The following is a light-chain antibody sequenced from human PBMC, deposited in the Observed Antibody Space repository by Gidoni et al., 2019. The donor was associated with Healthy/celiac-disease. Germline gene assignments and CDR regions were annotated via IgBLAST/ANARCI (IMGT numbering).Light chain of an antibody. J-gene: IGKJ4*01. CDR1: QSVSSY. V-gene: IGKV3-11*01. CDR2: DAS. CDR3: QQRSNWPALT. Sequence: EIVSTQSPATLSLSPGARATLSCRASQSVSSYLDWYHQKPGQAPRLLIYDASHRATGIPARFRGSGSGTDFTLTIISLEPEDFAVYYCQQRSNWPALTFGGGTKVEIK.